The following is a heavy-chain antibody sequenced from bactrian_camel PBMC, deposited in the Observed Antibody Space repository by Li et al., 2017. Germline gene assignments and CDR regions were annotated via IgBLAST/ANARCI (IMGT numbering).Heavy chain of an antibody. V-gene: IGHV3S1*01. J-gene: IGHJ6*01. CDR2: LGADVAT. CDR1: GDIYGTHC. D-gene: IGHD2*01. Sequence: HVQLVESGGSSVQAGGSLRLSCAVVGDIYGTHCINWFRQAPGKEREGVAGLGADVATTYADSVKGRFTISQDNAKSTVYLQMHSLKSEDTAMYYCATDHHYGGSCSWSDFGYWGQGTQVTVSS. CDR3: ATDHHYGGSCSWSDFGY.